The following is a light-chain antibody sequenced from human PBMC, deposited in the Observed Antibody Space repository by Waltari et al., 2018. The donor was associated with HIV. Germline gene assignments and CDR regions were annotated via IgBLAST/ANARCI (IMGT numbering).Light chain of an antibody. CDR2: DSK. J-gene: IGLJ2*01. Sequence: QSVLTQPPSVSAAPGQKVTISCSGSSSNIGNNYVSWYQQLPRTAPKLLIYDSKKRASGIPDRCAGSKSGTSDSLGISGLQTGDEADYYCGTWDSSLSAVVFGGGTKLTVL. V-gene: IGLV1-51*01. CDR3: GTWDSSLSAVV. CDR1: SSNIGNNY.